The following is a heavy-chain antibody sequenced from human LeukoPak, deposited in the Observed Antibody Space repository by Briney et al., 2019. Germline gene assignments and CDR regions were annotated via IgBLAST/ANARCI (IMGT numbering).Heavy chain of an antibody. CDR2: INIPSGGST. Sequence: GASVKASCKASGYPFTSYYIHWVRQAPGQGLEWVGIINIPSGGSTSYGQKFQGRVTMTRDTSTSTVYMELSSLRSEDTAVYYCTRELGGSYNDYWGQGTPVTVSS. V-gene: IGHV1-46*01. CDR1: GYPFTSYY. J-gene: IGHJ4*02. D-gene: IGHD1-26*01. CDR3: TRELGGSYNDY.